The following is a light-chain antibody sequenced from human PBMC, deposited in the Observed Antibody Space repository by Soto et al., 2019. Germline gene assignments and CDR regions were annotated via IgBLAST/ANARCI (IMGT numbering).Light chain of an antibody. CDR2: GAS. V-gene: IGKV3D-20*02. CDR1: QSVSNNY. J-gene: IGKJ4*01. Sequence: EIVLTQSPGTLSLSPGERATLSCRASQSVSNNYLAWYQQKPGQAPRLLIYGASNRATGIPDRFSGSGSGTDFTLTISRLEPEDFALYYCQQRSNWPLTFGGGTKVEIK. CDR3: QQRSNWPLT.